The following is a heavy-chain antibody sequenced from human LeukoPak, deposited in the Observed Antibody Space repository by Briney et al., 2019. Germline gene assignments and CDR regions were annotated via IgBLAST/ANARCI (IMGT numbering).Heavy chain of an antibody. CDR1: GYTFTSYG. J-gene: IGHJ6*02. V-gene: IGHV1-18*01. D-gene: IGHD5-18*01. CDR3: ARDGSDTAMRKGGMDV. CDR2: ISAYNGNT. Sequence: GASVKVSCKASGYTFTSYGISWVRQAPGQGLEWMGWISAYNGNTNYAQKLQGRVTMTTDTSTSTAYMELRSLRSDDTAVYYCARDGSDTAMRKGGMDVWGQGTTVTVSS.